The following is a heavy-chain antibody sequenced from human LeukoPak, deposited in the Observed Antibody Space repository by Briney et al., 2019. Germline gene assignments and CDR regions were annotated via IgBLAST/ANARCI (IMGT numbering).Heavy chain of an antibody. J-gene: IGHJ6*03. CDR1: GGSISSGSYY. Sequence: SQTLSLTCTVSGGSISSGSYYWSWIRQPAGKGLEWIGRIYTSGSTNYNPSLKSRVTISVDTSKNQFSLKLSSVTAADTAVYYCARGGGHYYYYMDVWGKGTTVTVSS. CDR3: ARGGGHYYYYMDV. CDR2: IYTSGST. V-gene: IGHV4-61*02.